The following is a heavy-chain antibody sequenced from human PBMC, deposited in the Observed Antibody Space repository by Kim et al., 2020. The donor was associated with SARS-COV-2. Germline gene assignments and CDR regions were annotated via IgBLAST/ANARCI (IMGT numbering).Heavy chain of an antibody. J-gene: IGHJ4*02. Sequence: TYNPSLKSRVTISVDTSKNQFSLKLSSVTAADTAVYYCARYSSGWFFDYWGQGTLVTVSS. V-gene: IGHV4-59*01. CDR3: ARYSSGWFFDY. D-gene: IGHD6-19*01.